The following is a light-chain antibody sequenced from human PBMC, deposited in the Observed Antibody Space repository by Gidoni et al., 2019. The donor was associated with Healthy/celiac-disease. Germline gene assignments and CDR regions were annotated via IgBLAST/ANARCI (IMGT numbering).Light chain of an antibody. J-gene: IGLJ2*01. V-gene: IGLV3-1*01. CDR1: KWGDKY. Sequence: SYHLTQPPSVSVSPGQTASITCSGDKWGDKYACWYQQKPGQSPVLVIYQDSKRPSGIPERFSGANSGNTATLTISGTKAMDEADYYCQAWDSSSVVFGGGTKLTVL. CDR2: QDS. CDR3: QAWDSSSVV.